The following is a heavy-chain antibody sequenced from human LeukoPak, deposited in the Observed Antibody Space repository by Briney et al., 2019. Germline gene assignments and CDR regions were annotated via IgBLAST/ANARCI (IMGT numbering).Heavy chain of an antibody. D-gene: IGHD6-6*01. Sequence: QPGGSLRLSCGASGFIFSHYWMSWVRQAPGKGLEWVANIKQDGSVKYYVDSLKGRFTISRDNARNSVYLQMNSLRAEDTAVYYCARIGYSSSSFDYWGQGTLVTVSS. V-gene: IGHV3-7*01. J-gene: IGHJ4*02. CDR2: IKQDGSVK. CDR3: ARIGYSSSSFDY. CDR1: GFIFSHYW.